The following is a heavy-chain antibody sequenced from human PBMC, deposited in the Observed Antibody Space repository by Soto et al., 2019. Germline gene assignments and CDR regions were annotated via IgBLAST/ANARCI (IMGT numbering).Heavy chain of an antibody. CDR1: SGSISSSNW. J-gene: IGHJ3*02. CDR2: IYHSGST. D-gene: IGHD3-9*01. Sequence: PSETLSLTCAVSSGSISSSNWWSWVRQPPGKGLEWIGEIYHSGSTNYNPSLKSRVTISVDKSKNQFSLKLSSVTAADTAVYYCARGPPEYDILTSFSAFDIWGQGTMVTVSS. V-gene: IGHV4-4*02. CDR3: ARGPPEYDILTSFSAFDI.